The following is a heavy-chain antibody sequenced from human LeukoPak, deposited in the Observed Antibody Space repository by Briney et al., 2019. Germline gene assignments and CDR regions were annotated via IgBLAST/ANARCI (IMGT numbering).Heavy chain of an antibody. CDR2: IYYSGNT. CDR3: ARWYCSSTTCYHMDV. Sequence: SEALSLTCTVSGGSISSYYWRWVRQPPGKGLEDIGHIYYSGNTDYNPSLKSRVTISVDTSKNQFSLNLSSVTAADTAVYYCARWYCSSTTCYHMDVWGKGTTVTVSS. J-gene: IGHJ6*03. CDR1: GGSISSYY. V-gene: IGHV4-59*01. D-gene: IGHD2/OR15-2a*01.